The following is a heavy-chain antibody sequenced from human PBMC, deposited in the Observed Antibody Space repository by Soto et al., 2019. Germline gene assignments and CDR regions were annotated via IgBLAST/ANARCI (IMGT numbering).Heavy chain of an antibody. CDR2: ISGSGGST. CDR1: GFTFSSYA. CDR3: AKDGQTKLAYSSRPPYFDY. D-gene: IGHD6-13*01. V-gene: IGHV3-23*01. J-gene: IGHJ4*02. Sequence: EVQLLESGGGLVQPGGSLRLSCAASGFTFSSYAMSWVRQAPGKGLEWVSAISGSGGSTYYADSVKGRFTISRDNSKNTLYLKMNSLRAEDTAVYYCAKDGQTKLAYSSRPPYFDYWGQGTLVTVSS.